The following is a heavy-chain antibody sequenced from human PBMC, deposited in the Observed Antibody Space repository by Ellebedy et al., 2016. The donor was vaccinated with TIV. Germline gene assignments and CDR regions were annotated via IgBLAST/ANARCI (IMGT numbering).Heavy chain of an antibody. V-gene: IGHV7-4-1*02. Sequence: AASVKVSCKASGNGFIKYAINWVRQAPGQGLEWMGWINSNTGEPTYAQAFTGRFVFSLDTSVNTTYLQISSLKPEDSGLYYCARDLLGDEALPESLLVDWGQGTRVTVSS. CDR2: INSNTGEP. CDR3: ARDLLGDEALPESLLVD. J-gene: IGHJ4*02. D-gene: IGHD3-16*01. CDR1: GNGFIKYA.